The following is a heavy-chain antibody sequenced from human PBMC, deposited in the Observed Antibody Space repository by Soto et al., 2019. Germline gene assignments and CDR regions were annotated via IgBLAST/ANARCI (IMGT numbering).Heavy chain of an antibody. CDR3: AVRYCSSTSCYTGSIYYYYGMDV. V-gene: IGHV1-69*01. D-gene: IGHD2-2*02. J-gene: IGHJ6*02. CDR2: IIPIFGTA. Sequence: QVQLVQSGAEVKKPGSSVKVSCKASGGTFSSYAISWVRQAPGQGLEWMGGIIPIFGTANYAQKFQGRVTITADESTSTAYMELSSLRSEDTAVYSCAVRYCSSTSCYTGSIYYYYGMDVWGQGTTVTVSS. CDR1: GGTFSSYA.